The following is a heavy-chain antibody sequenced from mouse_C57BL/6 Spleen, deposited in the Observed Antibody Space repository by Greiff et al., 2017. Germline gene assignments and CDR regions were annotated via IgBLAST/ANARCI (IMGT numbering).Heavy chain of an antibody. Sequence: EVQLQQSGAELVRPGASVKLSCTASGFNIKDDYMHWVKQRPGQGLEWIGWIDPENGDTEYASKFQGKAPITSDKSSNTAYLHLSSLTSEDAAVYYCTIYMAYWGQGTLVTVSA. CDR1: GFNIKDDY. CDR3: TIYMAY. CDR2: IDPENGDT. V-gene: IGHV14-4*01. J-gene: IGHJ3*01.